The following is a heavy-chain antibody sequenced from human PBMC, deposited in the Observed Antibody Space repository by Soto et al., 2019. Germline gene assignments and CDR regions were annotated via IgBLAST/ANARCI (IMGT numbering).Heavy chain of an antibody. D-gene: IGHD3-22*01. CDR3: ARAGGGSNYYDRHFDY. J-gene: IGHJ4*02. CDR2: IYYSGST. Sequence: TXETLSLTCTVSGGSISSGGYYWSWIRQHRGKGLEWIGYIYYSGSTYYNPSLKSRVAISVDTSKNQFSLKLSSVTAADTAVYYCARAGGGSNYYDRHFDYWGQGTLVTVSS. CDR1: GGSISSGGYY. V-gene: IGHV4-31*03.